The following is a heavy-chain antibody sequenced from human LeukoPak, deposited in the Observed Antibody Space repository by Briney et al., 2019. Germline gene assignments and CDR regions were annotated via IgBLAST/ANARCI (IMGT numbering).Heavy chain of an antibody. CDR3: ARVGVGSISHAFDI. J-gene: IGHJ3*02. D-gene: IGHD3-10*01. CDR1: GYTFTGYY. CDR2: INPNSGGT. Sequence: ASVKVSCKASGYTFTGYYMHWVRQAPGQGLEWMGWINPNSGGTNYAQKFQGRVTMTRDTSISTAYMELSRLRSGDTAVYYCARVGVGSISHAFDIWGQGTMVTVSS. V-gene: IGHV1-2*02.